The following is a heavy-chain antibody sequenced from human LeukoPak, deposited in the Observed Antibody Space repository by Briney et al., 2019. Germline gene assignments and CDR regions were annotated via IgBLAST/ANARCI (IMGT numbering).Heavy chain of an antibody. Sequence: SETLSLTYTVSGGSISSYYWSWIRQPPGRGLEWIGYIYYSGSTNYNPSLKSRVTISVDTSKNQFSLKLSSVTAADTAVYYCARSVARTAFDIWGQGTMVTVSS. CDR3: ARSVARTAFDI. CDR2: IYYSGST. D-gene: IGHD1-14*01. J-gene: IGHJ3*02. V-gene: IGHV4-59*08. CDR1: GGSISSYY.